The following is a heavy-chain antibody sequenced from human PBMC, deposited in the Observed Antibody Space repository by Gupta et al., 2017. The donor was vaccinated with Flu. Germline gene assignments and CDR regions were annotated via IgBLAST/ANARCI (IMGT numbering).Heavy chain of an antibody. D-gene: IGHD2-21*01. V-gene: IGHV4-39*01. J-gene: IGHJ3*02. CDR3: ARHLHMTSTFDS. Sequence: LQLQESGPGLVKPSETLSLTCTFSGGSITTTIYYWRWVRHPPEKGLEWIGKIYSSGTRYYNPSLKSRVTISVDTSKDQVSLRLNSVTAADMAVYFCARHLHMTSTFDSWGQGTMVSVSS. CDR1: GGSITTTIYY. CDR2: IYSSGTR.